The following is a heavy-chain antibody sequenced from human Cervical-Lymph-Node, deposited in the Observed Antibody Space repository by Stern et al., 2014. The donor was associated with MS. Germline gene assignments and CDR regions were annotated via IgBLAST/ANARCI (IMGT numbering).Heavy chain of an antibody. J-gene: IGHJ6*02. CDR1: GYSFTNYY. V-gene: IGHV1-2*02. CDR3: ARQYCSGGKCHSSAYNYNGMDV. CDR2: IGPNTGGA. D-gene: IGHD2-15*01. Sequence: QVQLVQSGAEVKKPGASVKVSCKASGYSFTNYYIHWVRRAPGQGLGWVGRIGPNTGGANYAQRFQGGVALTRDTSISTAYMELSSLRSDDTAIYYCARQYCSGGKCHSSAYNYNGMDVWGQGTTVTVSS.